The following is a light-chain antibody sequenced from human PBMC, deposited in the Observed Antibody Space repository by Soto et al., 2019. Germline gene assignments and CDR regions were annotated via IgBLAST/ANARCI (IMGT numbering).Light chain of an antibody. CDR1: SSDVGGYNY. V-gene: IGLV2-8*01. CDR2: EVS. CDR3: RSYVGSNNLGV. J-gene: IGLJ1*01. Sequence: QSALTQPPSASGSPGQSVTISCTGTSSDVGGYNYVSWYQQHPGKAPKLMISEVSKRPSGVPDRFSGSKSGNTASLTVSGLQAEDEADYYCRSYVGSNNLGVFGTGTKLTVL.